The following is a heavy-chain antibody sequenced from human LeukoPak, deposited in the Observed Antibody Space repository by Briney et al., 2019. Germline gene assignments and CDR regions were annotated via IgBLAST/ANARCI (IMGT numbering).Heavy chain of an antibody. CDR1: GYTFTSYD. CDR3: AVAPGDY. V-gene: IGHV1-2*02. CDR2: MNPNTGDT. D-gene: IGHD2-21*01. Sequence: GASVKVSCKASGYTFTSYDINWVRQATGQGLEWMGWMNPNTGDTNYAQKFQGRVTMTRDTAITTVYMELTRLTSDDTALFYCAVAPGDYWGQGTLVTVSS. J-gene: IGHJ4*02.